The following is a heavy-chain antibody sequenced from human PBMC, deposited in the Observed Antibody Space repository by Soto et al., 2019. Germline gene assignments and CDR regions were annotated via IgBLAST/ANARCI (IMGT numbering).Heavy chain of an antibody. J-gene: IGHJ6*04. CDR2: ISAYNGNT. D-gene: IGHD5-18*01. Sequence: ASVKVSCKASGYTFTSYGISWVRQAPGQGLEWMGWISAYNGNTNYAQKLQGRVTMTTDTSTSTAYMELRSLRSDDTAVYYCARVKYSPPYYFYNDTDARDKETTVTVSS. CDR1: GYTFTSYG. CDR3: ARVKYSPPYYFYNDTDA. V-gene: IGHV1-18*01.